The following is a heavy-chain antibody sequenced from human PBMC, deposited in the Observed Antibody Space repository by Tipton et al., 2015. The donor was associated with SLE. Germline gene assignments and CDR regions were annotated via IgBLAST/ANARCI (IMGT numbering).Heavy chain of an antibody. D-gene: IGHD3-10*01. CDR3: ARLTRSYYLDY. CDR1: GGSFSGYY. V-gene: IGHV4-34*01. CDR2: IYYSGST. Sequence: TLSLTCAVYGGSFSGYYWSWIRQPPGKGLEWIGSIYYSGSTYYNPSLKSRVTISVDTSKNQFSLKLSSVTAADTAVYYCARLTRSYYLDYWGQGTLVTVSS. J-gene: IGHJ4*02.